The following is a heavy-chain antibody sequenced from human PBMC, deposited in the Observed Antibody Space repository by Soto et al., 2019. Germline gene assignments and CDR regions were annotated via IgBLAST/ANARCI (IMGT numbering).Heavy chain of an antibody. CDR1: GGFVSSGSYY. CDR3: ARVERGTATTVVDAFDI. CDR2: MSHNGGT. V-gene: IGHV4-34*01. Sequence: QVQLQQWGAGMLKPSETLSLTCAVYGGFVSSGSYYWSWIRQPPGQGLEWFGEMSHNGGTHLNPSLTSRVTISVDTSKNQFSLKMISVTAADTALYYCARVERGTATTVVDAFDIWGPGTMVTVSS. D-gene: IGHD1-1*01. J-gene: IGHJ3*02.